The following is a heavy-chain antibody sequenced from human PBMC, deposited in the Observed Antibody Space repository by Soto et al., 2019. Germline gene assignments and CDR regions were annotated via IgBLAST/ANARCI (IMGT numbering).Heavy chain of an antibody. CDR2: IYYSGYT. CDR3: AGNNRPPFVGFLLHMDV. J-gene: IGHJ6*02. D-gene: IGHD3-22*01. Sequence: QLQLQESGPGLVKPSETLSLTCTVSGGSISSSSYYWGWIRQPPGKGLEWIGSIYYSGYTYYNPSPQRRGTISVDTSKNQFSLKLRPGTGAEPAWEFCAGNNRPPFVGFLLHMDVRGQRTTVTVSS. CDR1: GGSISSSSYY. V-gene: IGHV4-39*01.